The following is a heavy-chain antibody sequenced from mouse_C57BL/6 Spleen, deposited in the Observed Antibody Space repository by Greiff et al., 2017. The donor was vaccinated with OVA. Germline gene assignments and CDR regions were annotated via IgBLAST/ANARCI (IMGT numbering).Heavy chain of an antibody. CDR3: ARSDGYLYYYAMDY. Sequence: QVQLKESGAELVKPGASVKISCKASGYAFSSYWMNWVKQRPGKGLEWIGQIYPGDGDTNYNGKFKGKATLTADKSSSTAYMQLSSLTSEDSAVYFCARSDGYLYYYAMDYWGQGTSVTVSS. CDR2: IYPGDGDT. J-gene: IGHJ4*01. CDR1: GYAFSSYW. V-gene: IGHV1-80*01. D-gene: IGHD2-3*01.